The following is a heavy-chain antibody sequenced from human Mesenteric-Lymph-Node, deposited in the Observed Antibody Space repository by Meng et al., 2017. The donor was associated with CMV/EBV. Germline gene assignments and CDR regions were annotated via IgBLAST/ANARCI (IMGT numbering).Heavy chain of an antibody. J-gene: IGHJ4*02. CDR2: IIPIFHTP. CDR3: ARAPGYFGSGSYYNY. Sequence: SGYGFTGYYMHWVRQAPGQGLEWMGGIIPIFHTPYYAQNFQGRVTITADESTSTAYMELNSLRSEDTAVYYCARAPGYFGSGSYYNYWGQGTLVTVSS. D-gene: IGHD3-10*01. V-gene: IGHV1-69*01. CDR1: GYGFTGYY.